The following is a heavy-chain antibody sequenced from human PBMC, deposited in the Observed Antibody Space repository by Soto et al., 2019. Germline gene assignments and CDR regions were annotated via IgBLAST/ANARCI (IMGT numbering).Heavy chain of an antibody. CDR2: IIPILGIA. CDR3: ARREVEIDIVSWFDI. CDR1: GGTFSSYT. J-gene: IGHJ3*02. D-gene: IGHD2-15*01. V-gene: IGHV1-69*02. Sequence: SVKVSCKASGGTFSSYTISWVRQAPGQGLEWMGRIIPILGIANYAQRFQGRVTITADKSTSTAYMELSSLRSEDTAVYHCARREVEIDIVSWFDIWGQGTTVTVSS.